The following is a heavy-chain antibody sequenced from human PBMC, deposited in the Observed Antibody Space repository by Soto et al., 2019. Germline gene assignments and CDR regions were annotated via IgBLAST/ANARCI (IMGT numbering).Heavy chain of an antibody. J-gene: IGHJ3*02. V-gene: IGHV5-51*03. CDR1: GYSFTSYW. D-gene: IGHD4-4*01. CDR3: TRDLDYNGNSEAFNI. Sequence: EVQLVQSGAEVKKPGESLKISCKDSGYSFTSYWIAWVRQTPGKGLEWMGIIYPYDSNTRYSPSFQGQVTISVDKSVSTAYLQWSSLKASDTAMYFCTRDLDYNGNSEAFNILGQGTMVTVSS. CDR2: IYPYDSNT.